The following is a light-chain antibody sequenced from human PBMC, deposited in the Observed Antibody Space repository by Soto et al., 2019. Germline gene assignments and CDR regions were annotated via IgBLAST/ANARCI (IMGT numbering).Light chain of an antibody. CDR3: QQYNSYSQT. CDR2: KAS. V-gene: IGKV1-5*03. J-gene: IGKJ1*01. Sequence: IQMTQSPSTLSASVGDRVTITCRASQTISNWLAWYQQKPGKAPKLLIYKASTLESGVPSRFSVSGSWTEFTLTISSLQPEDFATYYCQQYNSYSQTFGQGTKVEIK. CDR1: QTISNW.